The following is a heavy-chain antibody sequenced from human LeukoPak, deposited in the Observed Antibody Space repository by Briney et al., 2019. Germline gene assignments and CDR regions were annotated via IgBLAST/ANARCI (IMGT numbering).Heavy chain of an antibody. CDR3: ARGHDSSAFHALDS. D-gene: IGHD3-22*01. CDR2: INWNGGRT. J-gene: IGHJ5*01. V-gene: IGHV3-20*04. CDR1: GFTFEDHG. Sequence: GGSLRLSCTASGFTFEDHGMSWVRQGPGRGLGWVCGINWNGGRTGYVDSVKGRFTISRDNGKSSLYLQLDSLRADDTAFYYCARGHDSSAFHALDSWGHGILVTVSS.